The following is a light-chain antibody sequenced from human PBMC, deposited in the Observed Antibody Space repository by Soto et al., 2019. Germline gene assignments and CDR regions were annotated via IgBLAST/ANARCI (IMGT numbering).Light chain of an antibody. J-gene: IGKJ2*01. V-gene: IGKV3-11*01. CDR3: QQRSNWRGT. CDR2: DAS. CDR1: QSVSSY. Sequence: EIVLTQSPATLSLSLGERATLSCRASQSVSSYLAWYQQKPGQAPRLLIYDASNRATGIPARFSGSGSGTDFTLTISSLEPEDFAVYYCQQRSNWRGTFGQGTKLEIK.